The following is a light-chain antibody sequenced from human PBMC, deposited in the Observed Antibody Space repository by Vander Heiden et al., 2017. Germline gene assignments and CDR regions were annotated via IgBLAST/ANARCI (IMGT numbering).Light chain of an antibody. J-gene: IGKJ3*01. CDR1: QSISSW. CDR3: QHENSSLGT. V-gene: IGKV1-5*03. CDR2: KAS. Sequence: DIQMTQSPSTLSASVGDRVTITCRASQSISSWLAWYQQKPGKAPKLLIYKASSLESGVPSRFSGSGSGTEFTLTISSLQPDDFATYYCQHENSSLGTFGHGTKVDIK.